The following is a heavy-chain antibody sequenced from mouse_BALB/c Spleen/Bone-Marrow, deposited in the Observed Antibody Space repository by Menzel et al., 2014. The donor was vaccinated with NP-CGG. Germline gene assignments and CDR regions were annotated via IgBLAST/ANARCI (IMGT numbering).Heavy chain of an antibody. CDR2: ISHSGST. CDR3: ARAGYRYDVGYAMDY. J-gene: IGHJ4*01. CDR1: GDSITSGY. Sequence: EVKLVESGPSLVKPSQTLSLTCSVTGDSITSGYWNWIRKFPGNKLEYMGYISHSGSTYYNPPLKSRISITRDTSKNQYYLQLNSVTTEDTATYYCARAGYRYDVGYAMDYWGQGTSVTVSS. D-gene: IGHD2-14*01. V-gene: IGHV3-8*02.